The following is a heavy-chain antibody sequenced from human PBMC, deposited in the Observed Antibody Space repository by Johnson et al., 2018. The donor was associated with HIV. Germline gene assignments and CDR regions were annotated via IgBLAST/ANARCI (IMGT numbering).Heavy chain of an antibody. Sequence: QVHLVESGGGLVKPGGSLRLSCAASGFTFSDYYMSWIRQAPGKGLEWVAVISYDGSNKYYADSVKGRFTISRDNSKNTLYLQMNSLRAEDTAVYYCASLGLDLLVKAPLSVVFDAFDIWGQGTMVTVSS. CDR1: GFTFSDYY. V-gene: IGHV3-30-3*01. D-gene: IGHD3-16*01. CDR3: ASLGLDLLVKAPLSVVFDAFDI. J-gene: IGHJ3*02. CDR2: ISYDGSNK.